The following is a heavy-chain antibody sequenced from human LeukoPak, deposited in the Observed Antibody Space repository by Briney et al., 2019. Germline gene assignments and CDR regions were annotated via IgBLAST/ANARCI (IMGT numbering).Heavy chain of an antibody. J-gene: IGHJ4*02. Sequence: GESLKISCKGSGYSFTSYWIGWVRQMPGKGLEWMGIIYPGDSDTRYSPSFQGQVTISADKPISTAYLQWSSLKASDTAMYYCARLSKYYYDSSGYYLDYWGQGTLVTVSS. CDR2: IYPGDSDT. V-gene: IGHV5-51*01. CDR1: GYSFTSYW. D-gene: IGHD3-22*01. CDR3: ARLSKYYYDSSGYYLDY.